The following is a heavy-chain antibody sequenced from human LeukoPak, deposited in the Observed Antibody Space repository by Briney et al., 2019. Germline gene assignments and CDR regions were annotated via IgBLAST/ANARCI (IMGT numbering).Heavy chain of an antibody. CDR2: TSAYNGNT. D-gene: IGHD3-22*01. V-gene: IGHV1-18*01. Sequence: ASVKVSCKASGYTFTSYGISWVRQAPGQGLEWMGWTSAYNGNTNYAQKLQGRVTMTTDTSTSTAYMELRSLRSDDTAVYYCAINAQYYYDSSGYYSSFDYWGQGTLVTVSS. CDR3: AINAQYYYDSSGYYSSFDY. J-gene: IGHJ4*02. CDR1: GYTFTSYG.